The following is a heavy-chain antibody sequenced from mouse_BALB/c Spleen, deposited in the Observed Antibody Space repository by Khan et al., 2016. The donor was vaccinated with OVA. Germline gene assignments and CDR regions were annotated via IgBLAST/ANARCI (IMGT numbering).Heavy chain of an antibody. CDR3: ARNYDYDEGLAY. J-gene: IGHJ3*01. Sequence: QVQLKESGPGLVQPSQSLSITCTVSGFSLTTYGVHWVRQSPGKGLEWLGVIWSGGSTDYNAAFISRLSISKDNSKSQVFFKMNSLQANDTAIYYCARNYDYDEGLAYWGQGTMVTVSA. CDR1: GFSLTTYG. V-gene: IGHV2-2*02. D-gene: IGHD2-4*01. CDR2: IWSGGST.